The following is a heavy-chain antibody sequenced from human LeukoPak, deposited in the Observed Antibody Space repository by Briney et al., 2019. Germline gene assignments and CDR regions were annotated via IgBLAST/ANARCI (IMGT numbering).Heavy chain of an antibody. V-gene: IGHV1-69*13. CDR1: GGTFSSYA. D-gene: IGHD2-2*01. CDR2: IIPIFGTA. CDR3: AFEGYCSSTSCSDFDY. Sequence: SVKVSCKASGGTFSSYAISWVRQAPGQGLEWMGGIIPIFGTANYAQKFQGRVTITADESTSTAYMELSSLRSEDTAVYYCAFEGYCSSTSCSDFDYWGQGTLVTVSS. J-gene: IGHJ4*02.